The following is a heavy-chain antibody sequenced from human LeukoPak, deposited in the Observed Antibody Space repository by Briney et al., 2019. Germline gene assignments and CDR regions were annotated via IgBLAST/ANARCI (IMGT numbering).Heavy chain of an antibody. CDR2: TYYRYKWYT. Sequence: SQTLSLTCAIYGDSVSSNSAALNWIRQSPSRGLEWLGRTYYRYKWYTDYAVSVNSRITINPDTSKNQFSLQPNSVPPADTAVYYCARDRLEVDYFDYWGQGTLVTVYS. CDR1: GDSVSSNSAA. V-gene: IGHV6-1*01. D-gene: IGHD2-15*01. J-gene: IGHJ4*02. CDR3: ARDRLEVDYFDY.